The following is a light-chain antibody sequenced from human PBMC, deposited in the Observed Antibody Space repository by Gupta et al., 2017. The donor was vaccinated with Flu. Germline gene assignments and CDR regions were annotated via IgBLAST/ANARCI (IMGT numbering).Light chain of an antibody. Sequence: DIQMTQSPSSLSASVGDRVTITCRASQSISTYLNWYQHKPGKAPKVLIYAASTLQSGVPSRFSGSGSETEFTLTISSLQPEDFATYYCQQSYRIPYTCGQGTKLEIK. CDR3: QQSYRIPYT. CDR2: AAS. J-gene: IGKJ2*01. V-gene: IGKV1-39*01. CDR1: QSISTY.